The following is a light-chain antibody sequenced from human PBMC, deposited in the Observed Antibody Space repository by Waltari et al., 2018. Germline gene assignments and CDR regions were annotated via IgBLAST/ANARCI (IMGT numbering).Light chain of an antibody. Sequence: SYQLTPPPSVSVFPGHTDRITCSGDALPRKYSYWYQQKSGQAPVLVIYVDNKRPAGIPERFSGSSSGTVATLTISGAQLEDEADYYCYSTDSSGNERVFGGGTKLTVL. V-gene: IGLV3-10*01. CDR2: VDN. CDR1: ALPRKY. CDR3: YSTDSSGNERV. J-gene: IGLJ3*02.